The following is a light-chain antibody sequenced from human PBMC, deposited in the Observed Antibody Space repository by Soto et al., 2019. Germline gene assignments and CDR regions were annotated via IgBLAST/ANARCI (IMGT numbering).Light chain of an antibody. Sequence: QSVLTQPPSVSAAPGQKVTISCSGSISNNGNNYVSWYQQVPGTAPKLLIYDNNKRPSGIPDRFSGSKSGTSATLGITGLQTGDEADYYCGTWDSSLNVYVFGTGTKVTVL. CDR1: ISNNGNNY. CDR3: GTWDSSLNVYV. CDR2: DNN. J-gene: IGLJ1*01. V-gene: IGLV1-51*01.